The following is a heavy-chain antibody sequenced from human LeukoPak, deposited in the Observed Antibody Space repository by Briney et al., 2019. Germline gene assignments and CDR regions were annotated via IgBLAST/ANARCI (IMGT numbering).Heavy chain of an antibody. CDR1: GGSINTPNYY. V-gene: IGHV4-61*01. J-gene: IGHJ4*02. Sequence: KSSETLSLTCTVSGGSINTPNYYWNWIRQPPVKGLEWIGYIYYSGYTNYNPSLKSRVTISVDTSKNQFSLKLSSVTAADTAVYYCAGTYYYASGSLQQDYWGQGTLVTVSS. CDR3: AGTYYYASGSLQQDY. CDR2: IYYSGYT. D-gene: IGHD3-10*01.